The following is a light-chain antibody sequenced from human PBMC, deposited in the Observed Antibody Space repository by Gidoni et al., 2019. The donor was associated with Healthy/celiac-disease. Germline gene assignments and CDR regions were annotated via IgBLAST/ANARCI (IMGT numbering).Light chain of an antibody. J-gene: IGKJ1*01. V-gene: IGKV1-27*01. CDR3: QKYNSAPWT. CDR1: QGISKY. CDR2: AAS. Sequence: DIQMTQSPSSLSASVGDRVTITCRASQGISKYLAWYQQKPGKVPKLLIYAASTLQSGVPSRFSGSGSGTDFTLTISSLQPEDVATHYCQKYNSAPWTFGQGTKVEIK.